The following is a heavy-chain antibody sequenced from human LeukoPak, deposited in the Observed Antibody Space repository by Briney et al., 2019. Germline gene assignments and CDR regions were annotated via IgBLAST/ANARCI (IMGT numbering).Heavy chain of an antibody. J-gene: IGHJ4*02. CDR2: IKQDGSEK. CDR3: ARLGYSGYDAFDY. V-gene: IGHV3-7*01. CDR1: GFTFSRYW. Sequence: PGGSLRLSCAASGFTFSRYWMSWVRQAPGKGLEWVANIKQDGSEKYYVDSVKGRFTISRDNAKNSLYLQMNSLRAEDTAVYYCARLGYSGYDAFDYWGQGTLVTVSS. D-gene: IGHD5-12*01.